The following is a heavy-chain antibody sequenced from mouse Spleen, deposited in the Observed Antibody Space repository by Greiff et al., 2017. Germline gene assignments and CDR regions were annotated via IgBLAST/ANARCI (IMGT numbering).Heavy chain of an antibody. CDR1: GFTFSSYA. J-gene: IGHJ3*01. CDR2: ISEGGSYT. CDR3: ARGTGTGTWFAY. V-gene: IGHV5-4*03. D-gene: IGHD4-1*01. Sequence: DVMLVESGGGLVKPGGSLKLSCAASGFTFSSYAMSWVRQTPEKRLEWVATISEGGSYTYYPDNVKGRFTISRDNAKNNLYLQMSHLKSEDTAMYYCARGTGTGTWFAYWGQGTLVTVSA.